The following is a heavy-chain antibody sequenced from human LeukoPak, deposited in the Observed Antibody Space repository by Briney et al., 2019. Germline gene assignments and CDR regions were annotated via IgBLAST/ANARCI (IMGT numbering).Heavy chain of an antibody. J-gene: IGHJ6*02. CDR3: ARTWSRRYDYGDYDACYYYGMDV. D-gene: IGHD4-17*01. V-gene: IGHV1-8*01. CDR1: GYTFTSYD. CDR2: MNPNSGNT. Sequence: GASVTVSCKASGYTFTSYDINWVRQATGQGLEWMGWMNPNSGNTGYAQKFQGRVTMTRNTSISTAYIELSSLRSEDTAVYYCARTWSRRYDYGDYDACYYYGMDVWGQGTTVTVSS.